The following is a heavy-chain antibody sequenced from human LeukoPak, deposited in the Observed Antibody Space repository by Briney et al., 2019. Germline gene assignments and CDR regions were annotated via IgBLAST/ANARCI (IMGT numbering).Heavy chain of an antibody. CDR3: AKDRARISGTSFDY. D-gene: IGHD1-7*01. Sequence: GGSLRLSCAASGFTFSSYGMHWVRQAPGKGLEWVAFIRYDGSNKYYADSVKGRFTISRDNSKNTLYLQMNSLRAEDTAVYYCAKDRARISGTSFDYWGQGTLVTVSS. CDR2: IRYDGSNK. CDR1: GFTFSSYG. J-gene: IGHJ4*02. V-gene: IGHV3-30*02.